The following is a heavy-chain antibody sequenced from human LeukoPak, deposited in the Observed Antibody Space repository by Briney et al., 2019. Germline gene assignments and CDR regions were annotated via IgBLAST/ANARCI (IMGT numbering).Heavy chain of an antibody. CDR1: GGTFSSYA. CDR3: ARDMDSSSWYEFYFQH. CDR2: IIPIFGTA. V-gene: IGHV1-69*05. D-gene: IGHD6-13*01. J-gene: IGHJ1*01. Sequence: SVKVSCKASGGTFSSYAISWVRQAPGQGLEWMGRIIPIFGTANYAQKFQGRVTITTDESTSTAYMELSSLRSEDTAVYYCARDMDSSSWYEFYFQHWGQGTLVTVSS.